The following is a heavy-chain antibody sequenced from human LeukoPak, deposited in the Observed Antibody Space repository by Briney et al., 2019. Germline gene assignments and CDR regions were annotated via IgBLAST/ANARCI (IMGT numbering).Heavy chain of an antibody. J-gene: IGHJ4*02. V-gene: IGHV3-7*01. CDR3: SRAYY. D-gene: IGHD2-21*01. Sequence: GGSLRLSCAASGFSFSRTWMSWVRQAPGKGLEWVANIEPDGTEKAYVNSVKGRFTISRDNAKNSLFLEMNSLRVEGRAVYYCSRAYYWGQGTLVTVSS. CDR1: GFSFSRTW. CDR2: IEPDGTEK.